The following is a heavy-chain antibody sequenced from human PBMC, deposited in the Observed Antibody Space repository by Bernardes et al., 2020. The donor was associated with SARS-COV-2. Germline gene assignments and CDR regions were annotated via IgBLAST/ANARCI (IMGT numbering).Heavy chain of an antibody. J-gene: IGHJ6*02. CDR3: ARDLCSSTSCYSYYYYGMDV. CDR1: GYTFTSYG. CDR2: ISAYNGNT. D-gene: IGHD2-2*01. Sequence: ASVKVSCKASGYTFTSYGISWVRQAPGQGLEWMGWISAYNGNTNYAQKLQGRVTMTTDTSTSTAYMELRSLRSDDTAVYYCARDLCSSTSCYSYYYYGMDVWGQGTMVTVSS. V-gene: IGHV1-18*01.